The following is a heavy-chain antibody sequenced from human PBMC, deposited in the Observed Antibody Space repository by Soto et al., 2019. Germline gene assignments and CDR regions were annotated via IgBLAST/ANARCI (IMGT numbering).Heavy chain of an antibody. CDR2: MNPNSGNT. CDR3: ASRSDLYYDFWSGYYENYYYGMDV. D-gene: IGHD3-3*01. CDR1: GYTFTSYD. J-gene: IGHJ6*02. Sequence: GASVKVSCKASGYTFTSYDINWVRQATGQGLEWMGWMNPNSGNTGYAQKFQGRVTMTRNTSISTAYMELSSLRSEDTAVYYCASRSDLYYDFWSGYYENYYYGMDVWG. V-gene: IGHV1-8*01.